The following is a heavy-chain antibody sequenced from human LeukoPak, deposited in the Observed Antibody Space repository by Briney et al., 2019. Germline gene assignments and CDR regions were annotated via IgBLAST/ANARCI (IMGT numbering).Heavy chain of an antibody. CDR3: ARHVDTYYYYYGMDV. V-gene: IGHV1-69*13. Sequence: ASVKVSCKASGGTFSSYAISWVRQAPGQGLEWMGGIIPIFGTANYAQKFQGRVTITADESTSTAYMELSSLRSEDTAVYYCARHVDTYYYYYGMDVRGQGTTVTVSS. J-gene: IGHJ6*02. D-gene: IGHD5-18*01. CDR2: IIPIFGTA. CDR1: GGTFSSYA.